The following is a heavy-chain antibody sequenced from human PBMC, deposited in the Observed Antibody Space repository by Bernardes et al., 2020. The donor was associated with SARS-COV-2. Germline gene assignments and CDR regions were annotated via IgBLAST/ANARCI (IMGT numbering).Heavy chain of an antibody. J-gene: IGHJ5*02. V-gene: IGHV1-18*01. CDR1: GYTFTSYG. CDR3: ARVPNYYDSSGYSPNWFDP. CDR2: ISAYNGNT. Sequence: ASVKVSCKASGYTFTSYGISWVRQAPGQGLEWMGWISAYNGNTNYAQKFQGRVTITADKSTSTAYMELSSLRSEDTAVYYCARVPNYYDSSGYSPNWFDPWGQGTLVTVSS. D-gene: IGHD3-22*01.